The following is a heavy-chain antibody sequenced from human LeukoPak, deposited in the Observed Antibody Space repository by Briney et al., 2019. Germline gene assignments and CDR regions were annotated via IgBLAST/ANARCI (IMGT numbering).Heavy chain of an antibody. D-gene: IGHD3-3*01. CDR3: ARVRDFWSGHYYFDY. CDR2: INHSGST. Sequence: PSETLSLTCAVYGGSFSGYYWSWIRQPPGKGLEWIGEINHSGSTNYNPSLKSRVTISVDTSKNQFSLKLSSVTAADTAVYYCARVRDFWSGHYYFDYWGQGTLVTVSS. CDR1: GGSFSGYY. V-gene: IGHV4-34*01. J-gene: IGHJ4*02.